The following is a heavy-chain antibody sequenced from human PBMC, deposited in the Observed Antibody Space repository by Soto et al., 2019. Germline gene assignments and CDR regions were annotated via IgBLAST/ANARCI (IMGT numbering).Heavy chain of an antibody. D-gene: IGHD2-2*01. V-gene: IGHV1-3*01. CDR3: ARSIVVVPAAMSWFDP. CDR2: INSVNGNT. J-gene: IGHJ5*02. CDR1: GYTFTNYA. Sequence: QVQLVQSGAEVKKPGASVKVSCKASGYTFTNYAIQWVRQAPGQGLEWMGWINSVNGNTKYSQRFQDRVTITRDTSATTAYMELSSLRSEDTALYCCARSIVVVPAAMSWFDPWGQGTLVTVSS.